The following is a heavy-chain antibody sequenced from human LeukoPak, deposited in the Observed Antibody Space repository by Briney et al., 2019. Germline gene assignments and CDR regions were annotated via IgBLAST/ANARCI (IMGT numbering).Heavy chain of an antibody. CDR2: INHSGST. D-gene: IGHD3-9*01. Sequence: SETLSLTCAVYGGSFSGYYWSWIRQPPGKGLEWIGEINHSGSTNYNPSLKSRVTMSVDTSKNQFSLKLSSVTAADTAVYNCATPYDILTGYYSLDYWGQGTLVTVSS. J-gene: IGHJ4*02. CDR3: ATPYDILTGYYSLDY. V-gene: IGHV4-34*01. CDR1: GGSFSGYY.